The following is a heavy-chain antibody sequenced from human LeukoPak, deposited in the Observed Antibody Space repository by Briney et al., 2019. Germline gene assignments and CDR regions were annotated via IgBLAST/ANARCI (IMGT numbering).Heavy chain of an antibody. CDR3: AGIEYSSSYRGH. Sequence: GGSLRLSCAASGFTFSSYEMNWVRQAPGKGLEWVSYISSSGSTIYYADSVKGRFTISRDNAKNSLYLQMNSLRAEDTAVYYCAGIEYSSSYRGHWGQGTLVTVSS. CDR1: GFTFSSYE. D-gene: IGHD6-6*01. V-gene: IGHV3-48*03. J-gene: IGHJ4*02. CDR2: ISSSGSTI.